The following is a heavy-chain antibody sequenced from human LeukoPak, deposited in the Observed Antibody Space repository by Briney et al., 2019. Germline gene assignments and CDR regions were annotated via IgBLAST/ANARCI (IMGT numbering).Heavy chain of an antibody. V-gene: IGHV3-23*01. CDR2: ISGSGGST. CDR1: GFTFSSYA. Sequence: GGSLRLSCAASGFTFSSYAMGWVRQAPGKGLEWVSAISGSGGSTYYADSVKGRFTISRDNSKNTLYLQMNSLRAEDTAVYYCAKDLGYSSGWYEGYYFDYWGQGTLVTVSS. CDR3: AKDLGYSSGWYEGYYFDY. J-gene: IGHJ4*02. D-gene: IGHD6-19*01.